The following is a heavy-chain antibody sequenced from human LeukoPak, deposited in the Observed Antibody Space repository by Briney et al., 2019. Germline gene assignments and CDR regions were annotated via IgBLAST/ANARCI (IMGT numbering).Heavy chain of an antibody. Sequence: ASVKVSCKASGYTFTGYYMHWVRQAPGQGLEWMGWINPNSGGTNYAQKFQGRDTMTRDTSISTAYMELSRLRSDDTAVYYCARGGPIVATIRWDYWGQGTLVTVSS. D-gene: IGHD5-12*01. V-gene: IGHV1-2*02. J-gene: IGHJ4*02. CDR2: INPNSGGT. CDR1: GYTFTGYY. CDR3: ARGGPIVATIRWDY.